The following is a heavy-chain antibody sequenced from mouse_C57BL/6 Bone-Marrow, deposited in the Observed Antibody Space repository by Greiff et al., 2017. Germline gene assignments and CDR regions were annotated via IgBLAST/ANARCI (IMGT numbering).Heavy chain of an antibody. CDR3: TTVLNWYFDV. J-gene: IGHJ1*03. CDR1: GYTFTDYE. Sequence: VKLQQSGAELVRPGASVTLSCKASGYTFTDYEMHWVKQTPVHGLEWIGAIDPETGGTAYNQKFKGKAIRTADKSSSTAYMELRSLTSEDSAVYYCTTVLNWYFDVWGTGTTVTVSS. CDR2: IDPETGGT. V-gene: IGHV1-15*01.